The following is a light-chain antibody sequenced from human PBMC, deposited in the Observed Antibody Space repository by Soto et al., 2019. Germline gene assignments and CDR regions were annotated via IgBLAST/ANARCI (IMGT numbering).Light chain of an antibody. CDR2: DAS. CDR3: PDHQSYAAKT. CDR1: QTISSW. V-gene: IGKV1-5*01. Sequence: CVIVVTNEQISQTISSWLAWYQQKPGKAPKLLIYDASSLESGVPSRFSGSGSGTVFTLTITNEQRHDSAPSCCPDHQSYAAKTFGPGTKVDI. J-gene: IGKJ1*01.